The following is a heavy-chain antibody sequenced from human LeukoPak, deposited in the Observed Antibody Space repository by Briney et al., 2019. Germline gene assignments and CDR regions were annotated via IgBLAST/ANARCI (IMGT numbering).Heavy chain of an antibody. CDR1: GGSISSGDYY. CDR3: ARGSEGQYQLLGDY. Sequence: PSETLSLTCTVSGGSISSGDYYWSWIRQPPGKGLEWIGYIYYSGSTYYNPSLKSRVTISVDTSKNQFSLKLSSVTAADTAVYYCARGSEGQYQLLGDYWGQGTLVTVSS. D-gene: IGHD2-2*01. J-gene: IGHJ4*02. V-gene: IGHV4-30-4*08. CDR2: IYYSGST.